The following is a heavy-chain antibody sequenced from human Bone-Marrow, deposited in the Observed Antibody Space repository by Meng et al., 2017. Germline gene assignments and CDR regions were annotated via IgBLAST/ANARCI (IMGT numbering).Heavy chain of an antibody. CDR1: GGSFSGYY. Sequence: PKWCRCLLHPSDTLSLPCSVYGGSFSGYYWSWIRQPPGKGLEWIGEINHIGCTNYNPSLKSRVTISVDTSKNQFSLKLSSVTAADTAVYYCARGLRAARPLLFGYWGQGTLVTVSS. V-gene: IGHV4-34*01. D-gene: IGHD6-6*01. CDR2: INHIGCT. J-gene: IGHJ4*02. CDR3: ARGLRAARPLLFGY.